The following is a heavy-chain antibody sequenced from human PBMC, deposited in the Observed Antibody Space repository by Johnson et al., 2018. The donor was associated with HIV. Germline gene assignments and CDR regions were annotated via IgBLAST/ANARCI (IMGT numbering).Heavy chain of an antibody. CDR2: ISSSGSTI. CDR1: GFTFSGHG. Sequence: VLLVESGGGMVQPRGSLRLSCAASGFTFSGHGIHWIRQAPGKGLEWVSYISSSGSTIYYADSVKGRFTISRDNAKYSLYLQMNSLRAEDTAVYYCARGMSSGPWAGGDAFDIWGQGTMVTVSS. CDR3: ARGMSSGPWAGGDAFDI. J-gene: IGHJ3*02. D-gene: IGHD3-22*01. V-gene: IGHV3-48*04.